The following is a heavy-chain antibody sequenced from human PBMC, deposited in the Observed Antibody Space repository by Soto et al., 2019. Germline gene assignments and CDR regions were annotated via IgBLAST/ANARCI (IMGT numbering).Heavy chain of an antibody. Sequence: QVQLVLSGAEVKKPGSSVKVSCKASGGTFSSYTISWVRQAPGQGLEWMGRIIPILGIANYAQKFQGRVTITADKSTSTAYMELSSLRSEDTAVYYCARVMGGYGLDYWGQGTLVTVSS. J-gene: IGHJ4*02. CDR2: IIPILGIA. CDR3: ARVMGGYGLDY. V-gene: IGHV1-69*02. CDR1: GGTFSSYT. D-gene: IGHD5-12*01.